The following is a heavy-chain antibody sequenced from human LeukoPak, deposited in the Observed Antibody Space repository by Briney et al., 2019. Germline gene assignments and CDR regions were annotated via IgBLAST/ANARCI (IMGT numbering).Heavy chain of an antibody. D-gene: IGHD5-18*01. CDR2: IRYDGNTK. Sequence: GGSLRLSCAASGFTFSSYAMHWVRQAPGKGLEWVAFIRYDGNTKYYADSVKGRFTISRDNSKNTLYLQMNSLRAGDTAVYYCARVRRRIQLWPNRDYYGMDVWGQGTTVTVSS. J-gene: IGHJ6*02. V-gene: IGHV3-30*02. CDR3: ARVRRRIQLWPNRDYYGMDV. CDR1: GFTFSSYA.